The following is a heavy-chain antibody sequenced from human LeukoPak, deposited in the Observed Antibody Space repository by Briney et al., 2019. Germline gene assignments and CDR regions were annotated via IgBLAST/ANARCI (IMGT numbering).Heavy chain of an antibody. CDR2: ISAYNGNT. J-gene: IGHJ5*02. CDR3: ARAPFGWFGELSWFDP. Sequence: ASVKVSCKASGYTFTIYGISWVRQAPGQGLEWMGWISAYNGNTNYAQKLQGRVTMTTDTSTSTAYMELRSLRSDDTAVYYCARAPFGWFGELSWFDPWGQGTLVTVSS. V-gene: IGHV1-18*04. CDR1: GYTFTIYG. D-gene: IGHD3-10*01.